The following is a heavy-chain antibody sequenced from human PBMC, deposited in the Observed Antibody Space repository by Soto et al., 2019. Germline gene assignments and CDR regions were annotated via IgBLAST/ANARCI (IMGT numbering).Heavy chain of an antibody. Sequence: QVQLVQSGAEVKKPGSSVKVSCKASGGTFSSYTISWVRQAPGQGLEWMGRIIPILGIANYAQKFQGRVTSNADKSTSTAYMVLSSLRSEDTAVYYCAREGKGYCSGGSCLYAFDNWGQGTMVTVSS. CDR2: IIPILGIA. CDR1: GGTFSSYT. CDR3: AREGKGYCSGGSCLYAFDN. D-gene: IGHD2-15*01. J-gene: IGHJ3*02. V-gene: IGHV1-69*08.